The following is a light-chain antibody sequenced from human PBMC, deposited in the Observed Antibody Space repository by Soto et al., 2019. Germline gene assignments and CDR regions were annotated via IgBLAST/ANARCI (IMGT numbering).Light chain of an antibody. Sequence: QSVLAQPSAVSGSPGQSITISCSGSPRDVGSYNLGSWFQRHPGKVPKLMIYEATKRPSGVSNRFSGSKSGNTASLTICGLQAEDEADYYCWSYAGGAYVLGTGTKVTVL. J-gene: IGLJ1*01. CDR1: PRDVGSYNL. CDR2: EAT. CDR3: WSYAGGAYV. V-gene: IGLV2-23*01.